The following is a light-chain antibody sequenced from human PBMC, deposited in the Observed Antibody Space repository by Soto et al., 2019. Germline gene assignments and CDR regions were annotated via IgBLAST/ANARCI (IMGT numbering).Light chain of an antibody. J-gene: IGLJ2*01. CDR3: QSYDNSLPGLL. Sequence: QLVLTQPPSVTGAPGQRVTISCTGSNSNIGAGYTVHWYQQFPGRVPKLLIYGDTNRPSGVPDRFSGSKSGTSASLAITGLQAEDEADYYCQSYDNSLPGLLFGVGTKLTVL. CDR2: GDT. V-gene: IGLV1-40*01. CDR1: NSNIGAGYT.